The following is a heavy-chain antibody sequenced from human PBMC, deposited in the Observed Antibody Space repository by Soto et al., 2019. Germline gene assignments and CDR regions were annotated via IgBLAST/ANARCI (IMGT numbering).Heavy chain of an antibody. J-gene: IGHJ6*02. CDR2: IYYRGST. Sequence: PSETLSLTCTVSGGSISGYYWSWIRQPPGKGLEYIGYIYYRGSTNYNPSLKSRVTMSVDTSRNLFSLKVNSVTAADTAVYYCARQQLLPYSYSLDVWGQGTTVTVSS. CDR3: ARQQLLPYSYSLDV. D-gene: IGHD6-13*01. CDR1: GGSISGYY. V-gene: IGHV4-59*01.